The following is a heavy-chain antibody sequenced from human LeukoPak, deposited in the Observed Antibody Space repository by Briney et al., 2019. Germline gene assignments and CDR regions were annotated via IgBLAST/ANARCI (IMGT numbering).Heavy chain of an antibody. CDR3: ARAHYYGSGSYYIPN. Sequence: SVKVSCKASGGTFSSYAVSWVRQAPGQGLEWMGRIIPIFGTANYAQKFQGRVTITTDESTSTAYMELSSLRSEDTAVYYCARAHYYGSGSYYIPNWGQGTLVTVSS. CDR1: GGTFSSYA. CDR2: IIPIFGTA. V-gene: IGHV1-69*05. J-gene: IGHJ4*02. D-gene: IGHD3-10*01.